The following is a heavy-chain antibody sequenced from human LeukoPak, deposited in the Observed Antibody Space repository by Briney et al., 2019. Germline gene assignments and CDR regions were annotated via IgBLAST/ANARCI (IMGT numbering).Heavy chain of an antibody. Sequence: GGSLRLSCAASGFNFSYSGMHWVRQAPGKGAGWVAVISSDGNDNHYADSVKGRFTISRDNSKNTLYLQMNSLRGEDTAAYYCVATVTTVYYFDYWGQGPLVTVSS. J-gene: IGHJ4*02. CDR2: ISSDGNDN. V-gene: IGHV3-30*03. CDR3: VATVTTVYYFDY. CDR1: GFNFSYSG. D-gene: IGHD4-17*01.